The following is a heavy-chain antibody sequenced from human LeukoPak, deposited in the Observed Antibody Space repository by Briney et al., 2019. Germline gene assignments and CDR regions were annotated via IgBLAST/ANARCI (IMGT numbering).Heavy chain of an antibody. CDR1: GGSISSGSYY. J-gene: IGHJ4*02. CDR3: ARDSEDLVGATSGDY. D-gene: IGHD1-26*01. CDR2: IYTSGST. V-gene: IGHV4-61*02. Sequence: PSETLSLTCTVSGGSISSGSYYWSWIRQPAGKGLEWIGRIYTSGSTNYNPSLKSRVTISVDTSKNQFSLKLSSVTAADTAVYYCARDSEDLVGATSGDYWGQGTLVTVSS.